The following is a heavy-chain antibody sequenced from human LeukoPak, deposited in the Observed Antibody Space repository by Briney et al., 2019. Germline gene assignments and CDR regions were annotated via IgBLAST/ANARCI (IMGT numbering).Heavy chain of an antibody. J-gene: IGHJ3*02. CDR1: GGSISSYY. CDR3: ARAVDAFDI. CDR2: IYYSGST. V-gene: IGHV4-59*01. Sequence: SETLSLTCTVSGGSISSYYWSWIRQPPGKGLEWIGYIYYSGSTNYNPSLKSRVTISVDTSKSQFSLKLSSVTAADTAVYYCARAVDAFDIWGQGTMVTVSS.